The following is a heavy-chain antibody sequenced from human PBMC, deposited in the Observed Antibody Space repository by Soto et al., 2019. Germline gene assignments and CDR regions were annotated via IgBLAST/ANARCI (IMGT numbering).Heavy chain of an antibody. Sequence: GESLKISCRTSGDRFTSYWIAWVRQIPGKGLERMGIIFPSDSDTRYSPSFQGQVTISADRFTSTVIRQWAGMKASHTAVYFCARKDKSGYFNWFDPWGQGTLVTVSS. CDR1: GDRFTSYW. CDR2: IFPSDSDT. D-gene: IGHD3-22*01. J-gene: IGHJ5*02. CDR3: ARKDKSGYFNWFDP. V-gene: IGHV5-51*01.